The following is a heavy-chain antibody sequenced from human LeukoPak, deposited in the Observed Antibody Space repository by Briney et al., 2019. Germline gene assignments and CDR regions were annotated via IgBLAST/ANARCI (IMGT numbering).Heavy chain of an antibody. D-gene: IGHD2-15*01. CDR3: ATGSCGIYCALDS. J-gene: IGHJ4*02. CDR1: GFTFSTYA. CDR2: ISYDGSNK. Sequence: PGGSLRLSCAASGFTFSTYAMHWVRQAPGKGLEWVVDISYDGSNKYYADSAKGRFTISRDNSKNTLYLQMNSLRGEDTAVYYCATGSCGIYCALDSWGQGTLVTVSS. V-gene: IGHV3-30*04.